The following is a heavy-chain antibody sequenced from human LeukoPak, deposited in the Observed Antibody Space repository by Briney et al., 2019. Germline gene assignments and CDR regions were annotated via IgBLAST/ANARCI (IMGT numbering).Heavy chain of an antibody. V-gene: IGHV3-23*01. Sequence: GGSLRLSCAASGFIFSSYGMHWVRQAPGTGLEWVSAISGSGGSTYYADSVKGRFTISRDNSKNTLYLQMNSLRAEDTAVYYCAKAGSYYGDYFDYWGQGTLVTVSS. D-gene: IGHD1-26*01. CDR3: AKAGSYYGDYFDY. CDR2: ISGSGGST. J-gene: IGHJ4*02. CDR1: GFIFSSYG.